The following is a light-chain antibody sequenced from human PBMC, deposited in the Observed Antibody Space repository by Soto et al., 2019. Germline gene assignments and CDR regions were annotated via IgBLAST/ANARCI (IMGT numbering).Light chain of an antibody. CDR3: QQYNSYPWT. J-gene: IGKJ1*01. Sequence: DIQLTQSPSTLSASVGDRITITCRASQSIGTWLAWYQHRPGEGPKLLIHDASSLESGVPSRFSGSASGTEFILTISSLQPGDFSTYYCQQYNSYPWTFGQGTKVDIK. CDR1: QSIGTW. CDR2: DAS. V-gene: IGKV1-5*01.